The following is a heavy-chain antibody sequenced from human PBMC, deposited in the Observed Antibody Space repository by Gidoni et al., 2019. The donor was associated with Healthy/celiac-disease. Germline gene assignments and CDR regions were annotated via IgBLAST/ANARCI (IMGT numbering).Heavy chain of an antibody. D-gene: IGHD3-10*01. CDR2: GST. V-gene: IGHV4-34*01. J-gene: IGHJ4*02. CDR3: ARGEWFGEEPLDY. Sequence: GSTNYNPCLKSRVTISVDTSKNQFSLKLSSVTAADTAVYYCARGEWFGEEPLDYWGQGTLVTVSS.